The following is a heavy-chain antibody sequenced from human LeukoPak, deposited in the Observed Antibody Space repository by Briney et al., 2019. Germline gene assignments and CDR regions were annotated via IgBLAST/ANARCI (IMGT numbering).Heavy chain of an antibody. Sequence: GGSLRLSCAASGFTFDDYAMHWVRQAPGKGLEWVSGISWNSGSIGYADSVKGRFTISRDNAKNSLYLQMNSLRAEDTALYYCAKDIGYSGSYPEGVYWGQGTLVTVSS. J-gene: IGHJ4*02. CDR3: AKDIGYSGSYPEGVY. CDR2: ISWNSGSI. V-gene: IGHV3-9*01. CDR1: GFTFDDYA. D-gene: IGHD1-26*01.